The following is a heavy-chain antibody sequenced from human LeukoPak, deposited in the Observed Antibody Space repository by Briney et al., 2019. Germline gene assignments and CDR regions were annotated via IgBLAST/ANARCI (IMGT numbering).Heavy chain of an antibody. CDR2: ISSSSSTI. J-gene: IGHJ4*02. CDR3: AREPYSSGFDY. CDR1: GFTFSSYS. Sequence: GGSLRLSCAASGFTFSSYSMSWVRQAPGKGLEWVSYISSSSSTIYYADSVKGRFTISRDNAKNSLYLQMNSLRAEDTAVYYCAREPYSSGFDYWGQGTLVTVSS. D-gene: IGHD6-19*01. V-gene: IGHV3-48*04.